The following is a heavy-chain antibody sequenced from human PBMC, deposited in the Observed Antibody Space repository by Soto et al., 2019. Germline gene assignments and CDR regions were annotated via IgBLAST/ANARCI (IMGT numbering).Heavy chain of an antibody. V-gene: IGHV4-31*03. CDR2: IYYSGST. CDR3: ARGLRWVPAANEAFDI. CDR1: GGSISSGGYY. D-gene: IGHD2-2*01. J-gene: IGHJ3*02. Sequence: PSETLSLTCTVSGGSISSGGYYWSWIRQHPGKGLEWIGYIYYSGSTYYNPSLKSRVTISVDTSKNQFSLKLSSVTAADTAVYYCARGLRWVPAANEAFDIWVQGTMVTVSS.